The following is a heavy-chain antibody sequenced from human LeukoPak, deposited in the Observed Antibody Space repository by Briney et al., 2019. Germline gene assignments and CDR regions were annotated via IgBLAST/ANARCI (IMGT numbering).Heavy chain of an antibody. CDR2: ISSDGSGT. V-gene: IGHV3-74*01. Sequence: PGGSLRLSCAASGFIFSSYWMHWVRQAPGKGPLWVSRISSDGSGTRYADSVKGRFTISRGNAKNTLYLQMNNLRAEDTAVYYCARVILRQTGPLGMDVWGQGTTVTVSS. D-gene: IGHD3-10*01. J-gene: IGHJ6*02. CDR1: GFIFSSYW. CDR3: ARVILRQTGPLGMDV.